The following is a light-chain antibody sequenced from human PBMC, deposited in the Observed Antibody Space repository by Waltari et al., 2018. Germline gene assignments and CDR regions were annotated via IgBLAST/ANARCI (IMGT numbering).Light chain of an antibody. CDR2: WAS. J-gene: IGKJ2*01. V-gene: IGKV4-1*01. Sequence: DIVMTQSPDSLAVSLGERATLTCKSSQTVLYRDTNKNDLAWYQQKPGQSPKLLIYWASTRQSWVPDRFSGSGSGTDFTLTVSSLQAEDVAVYYCQQYYTTPYTFGQGTKLEIK. CDR3: QQYYTTPYT. CDR1: QTVLYRDTNKND.